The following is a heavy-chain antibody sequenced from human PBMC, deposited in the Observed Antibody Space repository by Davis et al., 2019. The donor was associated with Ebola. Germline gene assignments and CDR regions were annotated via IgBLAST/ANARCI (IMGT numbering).Heavy chain of an antibody. V-gene: IGHV5-51*01. CDR2: IYPGDSET. CDR3: ARHGSFYYYYYGMDV. Sequence: KVSCKGSGYSFTSYWIAWVRQMPGKGLECMGIIYPGDSETRYSPSFQGQVTISADKSISTAYLQWSSLKASDTAMYYCARHGSFYYYYYGMDVWGKGTTVTVSS. CDR1: GYSFTSYW. J-gene: IGHJ6*04.